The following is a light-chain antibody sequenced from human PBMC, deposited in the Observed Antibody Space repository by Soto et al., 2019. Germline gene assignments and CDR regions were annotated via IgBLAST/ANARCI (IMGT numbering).Light chain of an antibody. J-gene: IGLJ2*01. V-gene: IGLV1-36*01. CDR1: SSNIGNNA. CDR2: YDD. CDR3: AAWDDSLNGLV. Sequence: QSVLTQPPSVSEAPRQRVTICCSGSSSNIGNNAVNWYQQLPGKAPKLLIYYDDLLPSGVSDRFSGSKSGTSASLAISGLQSEDEADYYCAAWDDSLNGLVFGGGTKVTVL.